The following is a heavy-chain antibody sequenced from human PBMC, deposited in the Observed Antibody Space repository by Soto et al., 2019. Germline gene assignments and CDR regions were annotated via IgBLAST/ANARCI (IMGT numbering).Heavy chain of an antibody. J-gene: IGHJ6*02. CDR2: INPSGGSA. D-gene: IGHD2-2*02. CDR3: ARDYCSSTSCYNGYYGMDV. V-gene: IGHV1-46*01. Sequence: ASVKVSCKASGYTFTSYYMHRVRQAPGQGLEWMGIINPSGGSASYAQKFQGRVTMTRDTSTSTVYMELSSLRSEDTAVYYCARDYCSSTSCYNGYYGMDVWGQGTTVTVSS. CDR1: GYTFTSYY.